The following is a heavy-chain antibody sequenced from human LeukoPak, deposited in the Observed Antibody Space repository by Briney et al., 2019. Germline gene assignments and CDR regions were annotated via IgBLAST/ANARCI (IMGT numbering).Heavy chain of an antibody. Sequence: ASVKVSCKASGGTFSSYAISWVRQAPGQGLEWMGRIIPILGIANYAQKFQGRVTITADKSTSTAYMELSSLRSEDTAVYYCARSYGSGTPDYWGQGTLVTVSS. CDR2: IIPILGIA. D-gene: IGHD3-10*01. V-gene: IGHV1-69*04. CDR1: GGTFSSYA. J-gene: IGHJ4*02. CDR3: ARSYGSGTPDY.